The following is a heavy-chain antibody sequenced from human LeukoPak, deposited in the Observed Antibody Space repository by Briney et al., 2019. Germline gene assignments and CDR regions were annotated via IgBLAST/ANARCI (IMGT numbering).Heavy chain of an antibody. CDR2: IYYSGST. J-gene: IGHJ4*02. Sequence: SETLSLTCTVPGGSISSSSYYWGWIRQPPGKGLEWIGSIYYSGSTYYNPSLKSRVTISVDTSKNQFSLKLSSVTAADTAVYYCERLGYGDSSQAGYFDYWGQGTLVTVSS. V-gene: IGHV4-39*01. D-gene: IGHD4-17*01. CDR1: GGSISSSSYY. CDR3: ERLGYGDSSQAGYFDY.